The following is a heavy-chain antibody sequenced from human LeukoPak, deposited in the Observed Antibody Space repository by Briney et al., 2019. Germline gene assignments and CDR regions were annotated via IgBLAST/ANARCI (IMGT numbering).Heavy chain of an antibody. CDR3: ARVGSIAAAGTPDY. CDR1: GFTFSSYA. CDR2: ISFDGSNK. D-gene: IGHD6-13*01. V-gene: IGHV3-30-3*01. Sequence: PGGSLRLSCAASGFTFSSYAMHWVRQAPGKGLEWVAVISFDGSNKYYADSVKGRFTISRDNAKNSLYLQMNSLRAEDTAVYYCARVGSIAAAGTPDYWGQGTLVTASS. J-gene: IGHJ4*02.